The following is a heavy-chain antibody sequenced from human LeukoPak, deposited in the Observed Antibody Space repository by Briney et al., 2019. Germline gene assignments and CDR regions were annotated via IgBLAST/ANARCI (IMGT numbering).Heavy chain of an antibody. CDR3: AKTLGWIGESPFDY. CDR2: ISGSGGST. D-gene: IGHD3-10*01. CDR1: GFSFSNFG. V-gene: IGHV3-23*01. Sequence: GGSLRLSCAASGFSFSNFGMSWVRQAPGKGLEWVSAISGSGGSTYYADSVKGRFTISRDNSKNTLYLQMNSLRAEDTAVYYCAKTLGWIGESPFDYWGQGTLVTVSS. J-gene: IGHJ4*02.